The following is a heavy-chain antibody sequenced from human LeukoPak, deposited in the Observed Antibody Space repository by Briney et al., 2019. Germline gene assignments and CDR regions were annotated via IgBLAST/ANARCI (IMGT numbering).Heavy chain of an antibody. V-gene: IGHV4-38-2*02. CDR1: GYSISSGYY. J-gene: IGHJ5*02. Sequence: SETLSLTCTVSGYSISSGYYWGWIRQPPGKGLEWIGSIYHSGSTYYNPSLKSRVTISVDTSKNQFSLKLSSVTAADTAVYYCARRPMVRPSRPIHNWFDPWGQGTLVTVSS. CDR3: ARRPMVRPSRPIHNWFDP. D-gene: IGHD3-10*01. CDR2: IYHSGST.